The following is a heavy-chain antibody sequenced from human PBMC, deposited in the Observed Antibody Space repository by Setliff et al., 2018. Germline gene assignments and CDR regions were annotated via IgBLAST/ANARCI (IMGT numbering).Heavy chain of an antibody. J-gene: IGHJ3*02. D-gene: IGHD4-4*01. CDR1: GGSISSYY. CDR2: IYYSGST. V-gene: IGHV4-59*01. CDR3: ARGGNDYKWGAFDI. Sequence: SETLSLTCTVSGGSISSYYWSWIRQPPGKGLEWIGYIYYSGSTNYNPSLKSRVTISVDTSKNQFSLKLSSVTAADTAVYYCARGGNDYKWGAFDIWGQGTMVTGS.